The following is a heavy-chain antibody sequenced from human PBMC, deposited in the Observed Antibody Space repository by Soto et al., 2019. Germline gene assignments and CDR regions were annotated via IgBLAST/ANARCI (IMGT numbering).Heavy chain of an antibody. V-gene: IGHV3-48*01. CDR2: ISSSSSTI. J-gene: IGHJ6*03. CDR3: ARDQEKRETAVLKEYYYYYYMDV. Sequence: EVQLVESGGGLVQPGGSLRLSCAASVFTFSSYSMNWVRQAPGNGLEWVSYISSSSSTIYYADSVKGGFTIYRDNAKNPLIVEMNSLRAEDTAVYYCARDQEKRETAVLKEYYYYYYMDVWGRGTAVTVSS. D-gene: IGHD2-21*02. CDR1: VFTFSSYS.